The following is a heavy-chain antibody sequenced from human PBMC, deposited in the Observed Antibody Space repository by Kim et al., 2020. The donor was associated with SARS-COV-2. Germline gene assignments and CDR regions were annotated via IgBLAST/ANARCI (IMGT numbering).Heavy chain of an antibody. Sequence: SETLSLTCTVSGGSISSSSYYWGWIRQPPGKGLEWIGSIYYSGSTYYNPSLKSRVTISVDTSKNQFSLKLSSVTAADTAVYYCARHAYSSGWYADWFDPWGQGTLVTVSS. V-gene: IGHV4-39*01. CDR1: GGSISSSSYY. CDR3: ARHAYSSGWYADWFDP. J-gene: IGHJ5*02. D-gene: IGHD6-19*01. CDR2: IYYSGST.